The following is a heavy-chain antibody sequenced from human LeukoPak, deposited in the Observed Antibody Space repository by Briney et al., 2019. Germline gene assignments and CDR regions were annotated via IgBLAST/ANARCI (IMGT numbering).Heavy chain of an antibody. D-gene: IGHD6-19*01. CDR3: ARPKSSGWYGFDY. J-gene: IGHJ4*02. CDR1: GGTFSSYA. Sequence: SVKVSCKASGGTFSSYAISWVRQAPGQGLEWMGGIIPIFGTANYAQKFQGRVTITTDESTSTAYMELSCLRSEDTAVYYCARPKSSGWYGFDYWGQGTLVTVSS. V-gene: IGHV1-69*05. CDR2: IIPIFGTA.